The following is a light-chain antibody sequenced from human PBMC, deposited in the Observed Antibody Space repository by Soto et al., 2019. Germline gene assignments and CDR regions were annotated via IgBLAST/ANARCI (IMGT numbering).Light chain of an antibody. V-gene: IGLV2-8*01. Sequence: QSVLTQPPSASGSPGQSVTISCTGTSSDVGGYNYVSWYQHHPGKAPKLIIYEVYKRPSGVPDRFSGSKSGXTAALTXSXXXXXDEADYYCSSYVGTXXYVFGT. CDR2: EVY. J-gene: IGLJ1*01. CDR3: SSYVGTXXYV. CDR1: SSDVGGYNY.